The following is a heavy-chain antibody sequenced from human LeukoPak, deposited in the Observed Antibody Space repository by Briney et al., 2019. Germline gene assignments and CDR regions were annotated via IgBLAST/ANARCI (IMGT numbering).Heavy chain of an antibody. V-gene: IGHV3-74*01. CDR3: ARDSYNNVDY. D-gene: IGHD5-24*01. J-gene: IGHJ4*02. Sequence: GGSLRLSCAASGFTFSNYWMHWVRQAPGKGLVWVSRTDTEGTSTYYADSVKGRFTVSRDNAKNTVYLQMNSLRAEDTAVYYCARDSYNNVDYWGQGTLVTVSS. CDR1: GFTFSNYW. CDR2: TDTEGTST.